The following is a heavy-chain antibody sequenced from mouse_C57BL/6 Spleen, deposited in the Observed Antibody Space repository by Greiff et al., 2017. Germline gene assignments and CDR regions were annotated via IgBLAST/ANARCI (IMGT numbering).Heavy chain of an antibody. V-gene: IGHV1-64*01. J-gene: IGHJ3*01. CDR2: IHPNSGST. CDR3: ASQIYHPTGFAY. Sequence: QVQLQQSGAELVKPGASVKLSCKASGYTFTSYWMHWVKQRPGQGLEWIGMIHPNSGSTNYNEKFKSKATLTVDKSSSTAYMQLSSLTSEDSAVYYCASQIYHPTGFAYWGQGTLVTVSA. CDR1: GYTFTSYW. D-gene: IGHD2-1*01.